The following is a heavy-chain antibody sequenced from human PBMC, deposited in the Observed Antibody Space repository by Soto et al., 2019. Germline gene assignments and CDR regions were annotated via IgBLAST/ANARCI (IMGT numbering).Heavy chain of an antibody. CDR1: GYTFTDYA. CDR2: INAGNGNT. J-gene: IGHJ3*02. CDR3: ARAAYCGSTNCSDAFDI. D-gene: IGHD2-2*01. Sequence: QVQFVQSGAELKKPGASVRVSCKASGYTFTDYAMHWVRQAPGQGLEWMGWINAGNGNTKYSQKFQGRVTITRGTSARTASVELNSLTSEDTAVYYCARAAYCGSTNCSDAFDIWGQGTMVTVSS. V-gene: IGHV1-3*01.